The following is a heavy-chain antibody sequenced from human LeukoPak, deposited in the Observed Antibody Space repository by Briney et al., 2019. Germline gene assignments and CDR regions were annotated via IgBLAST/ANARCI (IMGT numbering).Heavy chain of an antibody. V-gene: IGHV3-48*04. D-gene: IGHD7-27*01. CDR2: ISSSGSTI. J-gene: IGHJ4*02. Sequence: PGGSLRLSCAASGFTFSSYGMHWVRQAPGKGLEWVSYISSSGSTIYYADSVKGRFTISRDNAKNSLYLQMNSLRAEDTAVYYCARDLGMGYFDYWGQGTLVTVSS. CDR3: ARDLGMGYFDY. CDR1: GFTFSSYG.